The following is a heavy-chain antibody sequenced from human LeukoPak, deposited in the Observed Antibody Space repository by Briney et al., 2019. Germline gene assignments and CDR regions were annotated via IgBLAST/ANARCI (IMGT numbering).Heavy chain of an antibody. CDR2: INPNSGGT. V-gene: IGHV1-2*02. D-gene: IGHD5-12*01. CDR3: ARDIVPTLGVRRGLVF. CDR1: GYTFTDYY. J-gene: IGHJ4*02. Sequence: ASVKVSCKASGYTFTDYYIHWVRQAPGQGLEWMGWINPNSGGTNYAQKFQGRVTMTRDTSISTAYMELSRLRSDDTAAFYCARDIVPTLGVRRGLVFWGQGTLVTVSP.